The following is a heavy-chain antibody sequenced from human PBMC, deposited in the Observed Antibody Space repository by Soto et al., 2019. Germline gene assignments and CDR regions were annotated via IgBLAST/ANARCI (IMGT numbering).Heavy chain of an antibody. J-gene: IGHJ4*02. CDR2: ISTYNGNT. Sequence: QVQLVQSGGEVKKPGASVKVSCKASGYTFTNYRISWVRQAPGQGLEWMGWISTYNGNTHYAQKFQGRVTMTADTSTSTAYMDLGSLTSDDPAVYYCARDPYCGSACLDFDYWGQGTLVTVSS. D-gene: IGHD6-19*01. V-gene: IGHV1-18*01. CDR1: GYTFTNYR. CDR3: ARDPYCGSACLDFDY.